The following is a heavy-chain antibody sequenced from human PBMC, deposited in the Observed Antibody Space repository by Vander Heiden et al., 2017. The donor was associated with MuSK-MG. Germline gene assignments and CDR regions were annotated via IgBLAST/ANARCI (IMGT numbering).Heavy chain of an antibody. V-gene: IGHV3-23*01. Sequence: EVQLLESGGGLVQPGGSLRLPCAASGFTFSDYAMYWVRQAPGKGLESVSGMSGSGGTTLYADSVRGRFTISRDNSKNTLYLQMNSLRAEDTALYFCANAMVRGVMNFYFDYWGRGTLVTVSS. J-gene: IGHJ4*02. CDR3: ANAMVRGVMNFYFDY. D-gene: IGHD3-10*01. CDR1: GFTFSDYA. CDR2: MSGSGGTT.